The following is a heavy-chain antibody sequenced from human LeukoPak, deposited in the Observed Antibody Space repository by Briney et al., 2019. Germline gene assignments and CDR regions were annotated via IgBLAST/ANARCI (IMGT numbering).Heavy chain of an antibody. J-gene: IGHJ4*02. V-gene: IGHV3-23*01. CDR3: AKDIGLGSGWYYFDY. D-gene: IGHD6-19*01. CDR1: GFTFSSDA. Sequence: TEGSLRLSCAASGFTFSSDAMSWVRQAPGKGLEWVSSISGSGGSIYYADSVKGRFTISRDNSKNTLYLQMNGLRVEDTAVYYCAKDIGLGSGWYYFDYWGQGTLVTVSS. CDR2: ISGSGGSI.